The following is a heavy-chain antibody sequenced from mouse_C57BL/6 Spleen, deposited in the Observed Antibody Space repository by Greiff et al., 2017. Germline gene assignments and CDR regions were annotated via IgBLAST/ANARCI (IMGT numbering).Heavy chain of an antibody. CDR1: GFSLTSYA. CDR2: IWTGGGT. J-gene: IGHJ4*01. V-gene: IGHV2-9-1*01. Sequence: VKLMESGPGLVAPSPSLSITCTVSGFSLTSYAISWVRQPPGQGLEWLGVIWTGGGTNYNSALKSSLSISKDNSKSQVFLKMNSLQTDDTARYYDAGNLICYYGSSEYYYAMDYWGQGTSVTVSS. D-gene: IGHD1-1*01. CDR3: AGNLICYYGSSEYYYAMDY.